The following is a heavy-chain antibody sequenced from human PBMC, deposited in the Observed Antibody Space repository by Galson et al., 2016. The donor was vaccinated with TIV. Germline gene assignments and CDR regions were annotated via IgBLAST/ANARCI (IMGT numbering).Heavy chain of an antibody. V-gene: IGHV3-66*02. J-gene: IGHJ6*02. CDR1: GLSVSINY. CDR2: ISDGGKT. D-gene: IGHD2-2*03. CDR3: AIDRVLDATYYYYYYGMDV. Sequence: SLRLSCAASGLSVSINYMTWVRQAPGKGLEWVSLISDGGKTYYPDSVKGRFTISRDNSKSTLYLQMNRMRVEDTAVYYCAIDRVLDATYYYYYYGMDVWGQGTAVTVSS.